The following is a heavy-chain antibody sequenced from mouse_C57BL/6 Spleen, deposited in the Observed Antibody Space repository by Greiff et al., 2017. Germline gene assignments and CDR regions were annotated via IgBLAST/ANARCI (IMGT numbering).Heavy chain of an antibody. J-gene: IGHJ2*01. CDR3: ARKRGNWGVDY. CDR2: IYPGDGDT. Sequence: QVHVKQSGAELVKPGASVKISCKASGYAFSSYWMNWVKQRPGKGLEWIGQIYPGDGDTNYNGKFKGKATLTADKSSSTAYMQLSSLTSEDSAVYFCARKRGNWGVDYWGQGTTLTVSS. CDR1: GYAFSSYW. V-gene: IGHV1-80*01. D-gene: IGHD4-1*01.